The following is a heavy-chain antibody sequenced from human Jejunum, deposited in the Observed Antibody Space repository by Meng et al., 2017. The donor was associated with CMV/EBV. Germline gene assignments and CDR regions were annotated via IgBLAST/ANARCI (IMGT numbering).Heavy chain of an antibody. J-gene: IGHJ4*02. Sequence: KVSCKASGYTFTSYDINWVRQAAGQGLEWMGWTNPRSANTGSAQKFQGRLTMTMNTSIGTAYMELSSLRSEDTAVYYCARNGIFFDYWGRGALVTVSS. V-gene: IGHV1-8*01. CDR3: ARNGIFFDY. CDR2: TNPRSANT. CDR1: GYTFTSYD. D-gene: IGHD1-14*01.